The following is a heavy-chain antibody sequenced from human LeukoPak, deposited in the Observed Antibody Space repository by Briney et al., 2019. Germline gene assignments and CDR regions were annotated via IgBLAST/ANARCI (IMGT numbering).Heavy chain of an antibody. CDR1: GFTISSYG. Sequence: PGGTLRLSCAASGFTISSYGMNWVRQAPGKGLEWVSGIRTDGVTTYYADSVKGRFIISRDNSKNTVYLQMNSLSAEDAAVYYCVKDDGWVQYANWGQGTLVTVSS. CDR3: VKDDGWVQYAN. J-gene: IGHJ4*02. D-gene: IGHD5-24*01. CDR2: IRTDGVTT. V-gene: IGHV3-23*01.